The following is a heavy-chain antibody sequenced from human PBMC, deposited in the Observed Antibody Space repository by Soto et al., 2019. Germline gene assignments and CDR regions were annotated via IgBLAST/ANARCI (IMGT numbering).Heavy chain of an antibody. CDR3: ARDSGAKLSSS. V-gene: IGHV1-69*13. CDR1: GGTFSSYR. CDR2: IVPIYRTA. D-gene: IGHD6-13*01. J-gene: IGHJ4*02. Sequence: ASVKVSCKASGGTFSSYRFNWVRQARGRGLEWLGGIVPIYRTADYAQKFQGRVTITADESTRTVYLELSSLKSQVTALYYCARDSGAKLSSSWGQGTLVTVSS.